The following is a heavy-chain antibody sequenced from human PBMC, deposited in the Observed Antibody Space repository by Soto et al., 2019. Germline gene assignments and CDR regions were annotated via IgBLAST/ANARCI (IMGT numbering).Heavy chain of an antibody. D-gene: IGHD2-21*01. Sequence: SVKVSCKTSGFTFRSSAVQWVRQARGQRLEWIGWLVVGTGNTNYAQKFQQRVTISSDRSTNTVSMELSSLTSEDTAVYYCARDSYAPHVWGQGTTVTVSS. CDR2: LVVGTGNT. CDR3: ARDSYAPHV. CDR1: GFTFRSSA. J-gene: IGHJ6*02. V-gene: IGHV1-58*01.